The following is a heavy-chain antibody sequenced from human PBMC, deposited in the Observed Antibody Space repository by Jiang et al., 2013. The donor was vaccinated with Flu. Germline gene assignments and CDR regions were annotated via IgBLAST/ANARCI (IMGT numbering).Heavy chain of an antibody. J-gene: IGHJ4*02. CDR2: IYPGDSDT. Sequence: GAEVKKPGESLKISCEASGFSFTSYWIGWVRQVPGRGLEWMGIIYPGDSDTRYGPSFRGQVTISADKSITTAYLQWSSLKASDTAIYYCARGLDGFNDPYYFDYWGQGTLVTVSS. CDR3: ARGLDGFNDPYYFDY. CDR1: GFSFTSYW. D-gene: IGHD5-24*01. V-gene: IGHV5-51*01.